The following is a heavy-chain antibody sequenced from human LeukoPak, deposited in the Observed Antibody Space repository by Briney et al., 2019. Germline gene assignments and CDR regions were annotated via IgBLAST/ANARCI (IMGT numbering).Heavy chain of an antibody. CDR3: ARMPPPPADCSGGSCYQGWFDP. D-gene: IGHD2-15*01. CDR2: IDWADDK. J-gene: IGHJ5*02. Sequence: SGPTLVNPTQTLTLTCTFSGFSLSTSGMRVSWIRQPPGKALEWLARIDWADDKFYSTSLKTRLTISQDTSKNQVVLTMTNMDPVDTAAYYCARMPPPPADCSGGSCYQGWFDPWGQGTLVTVSS. CDR1: GFSLSTSGMR. V-gene: IGHV2-70*04.